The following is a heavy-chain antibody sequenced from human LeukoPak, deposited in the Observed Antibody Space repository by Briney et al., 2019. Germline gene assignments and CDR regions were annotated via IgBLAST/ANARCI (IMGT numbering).Heavy chain of an antibody. Sequence: GGSLRLSCAASGFTFSSYAMSWVRQAPGKGLEWLSFITDTGGVQYADSVKGRFTISRDNAKKSLYLQMNSLRAEDTAVYYCARDPDFWSGYYKVAWFDPWGQGTPVTVSS. CDR2: ITDTGGV. V-gene: IGHV3-48*01. CDR3: ARDPDFWSGYYKVAWFDP. CDR1: GFTFSSYA. J-gene: IGHJ5*02. D-gene: IGHD3-3*01.